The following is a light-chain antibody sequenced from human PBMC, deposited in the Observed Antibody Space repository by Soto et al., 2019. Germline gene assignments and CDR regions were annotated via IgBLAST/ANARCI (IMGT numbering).Light chain of an antibody. CDR2: GAS. Sequence: EIVMTQSPATLSVSPGERATLSCGASQSVSTNLAWYQHKPGQAPRLLIYGASTRATGVPARFSGSGSGTEFTITISSLQSEDFAVYYCQQYDNWPPLTFGGGTKVEIK. CDR1: QSVSTN. CDR3: QQYDNWPPLT. V-gene: IGKV3-15*01. J-gene: IGKJ4*01.